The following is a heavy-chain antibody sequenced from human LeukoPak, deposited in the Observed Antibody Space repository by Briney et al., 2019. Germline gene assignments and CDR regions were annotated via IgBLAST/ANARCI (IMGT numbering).Heavy chain of an antibody. V-gene: IGHV3-21*01. D-gene: IGHD3-22*01. CDR3: ASDLGQYYDTSDNWFDP. CDR2: ISSSSTYI. J-gene: IGHJ5*02. CDR1: GFTFSTYY. Sequence: AGGSLRLSCAASGFTFSTYYMNWVRQAPGKGLEWVLSISSSSTYIYYADSVKGRFTISRDNAKNTLNLQMNRLRAEDTAVYYCASDLGQYYDTSDNWFDPWGQGTLVTVSS.